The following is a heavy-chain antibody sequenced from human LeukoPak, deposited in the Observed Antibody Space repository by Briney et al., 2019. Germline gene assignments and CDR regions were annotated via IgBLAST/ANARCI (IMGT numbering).Heavy chain of an antibody. CDR3: ARAASGESALLSRGNYYYYGMDV. V-gene: IGHV3-30-3*01. CDR1: GFTFSSYA. CDR2: ISYDGSNK. Sequence: GGSLRLSCAASGFTFSSYAMHCVRQAPGKGLEWVAVISYDGSNKYYADSVKGRFTISRDNSKNTLYLQMNSLRAEDTAVYYCARAASGESALLSRGNYYYYGMDVWGQGTTVTVSS. D-gene: IGHD1-14*01. J-gene: IGHJ6*02.